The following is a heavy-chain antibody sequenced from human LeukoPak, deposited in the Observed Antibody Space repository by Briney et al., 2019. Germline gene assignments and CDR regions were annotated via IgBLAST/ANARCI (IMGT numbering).Heavy chain of an antibody. Sequence: SETLSLTCTVSGGSISSGDYYWSWIRQPPGKGLEWIGYIYYSGSTYYNPSLQGRVTISVDTSKNQFSLNLNSVTAADTAVYYCARTRGYYAVEPLYWGPGTLVTVSS. CDR3: ARTRGYYAVEPLY. J-gene: IGHJ4*02. CDR1: GGSISSGDYY. D-gene: IGHD3-22*01. CDR2: IYYSGST. V-gene: IGHV4-30-4*01.